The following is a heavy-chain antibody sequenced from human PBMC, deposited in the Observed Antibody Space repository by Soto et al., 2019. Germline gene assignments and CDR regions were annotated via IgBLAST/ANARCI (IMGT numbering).Heavy chain of an antibody. V-gene: IGHV1-3*01. J-gene: IGHJ5*02. CDR2: INAGNGNT. CDR3: AMAPLELPMYNWFDP. Sequence: ASVKVSCKASGYTFTSYAMHWVRQAPGQRLEWMGWINAGNGNTKYSQKFQGRVTITRDTSASTAYMELSSLRSEDTAVYYCAMAPLELPMYNWFDPWGQGTLVTVSS. CDR1: GYTFTSYA. D-gene: IGHD1-7*01.